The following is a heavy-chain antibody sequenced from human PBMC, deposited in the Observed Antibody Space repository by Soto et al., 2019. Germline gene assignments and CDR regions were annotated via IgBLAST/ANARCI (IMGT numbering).Heavy chain of an antibody. J-gene: IGHJ4*02. V-gene: IGHV3-30-3*01. CDR2: ISHDGDNE. CDR1: GFSFSTYA. Sequence: QVQLVESGGGVVQPGRSLRLSCAASGFSFSTYAMHWLRQAPGKGPEWVAIISHDGDNEFFADSVKGRFTISRDNSKNTLYLQMNDLRPEDTAVYYCARYPPGQRPPFDYWGQGTLVTVSS. D-gene: IGHD6-25*01. CDR3: ARYPPGQRPPFDY.